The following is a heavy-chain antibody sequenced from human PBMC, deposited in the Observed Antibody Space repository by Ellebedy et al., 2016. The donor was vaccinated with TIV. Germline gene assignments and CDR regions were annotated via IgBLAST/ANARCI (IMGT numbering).Heavy chain of an antibody. CDR1: GGTFSTYA. CDR2: IIPIFGTA. J-gene: IGHJ4*02. D-gene: IGHD6-13*01. Sequence: SVKVSXXASGGTFSTYAISWVRQAPGQGLEWMGGIIPIFGTANYAQKLQGRVTITADESTSTAYMELSSLRSEDTAVYYCAMGVVASAGTTFFDCWGQGTLVTVSS. CDR3: AMGVVASAGTTFFDC. V-gene: IGHV1-69*13.